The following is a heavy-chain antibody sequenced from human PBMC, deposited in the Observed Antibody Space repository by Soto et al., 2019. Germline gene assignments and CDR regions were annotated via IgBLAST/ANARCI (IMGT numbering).Heavy chain of an antibody. J-gene: IGHJ6*02. Sequence: QVHLLLQSGAEVKKPGSSVKVACKASGGTPSNSAISWVRQAPGQALEWMGGIIPVCGLVKYAQNFQGRVTITADESTNTAYMELSSLRPEDTAVYYCAGGRIVVVGSRAYCGMDVWGQGTTVTVSS. V-gene: IGHV1-69*01. D-gene: IGHD3-22*01. CDR2: IIPVCGLV. CDR1: GGTPSNSA. CDR3: AGGRIVVVGSRAYCGMDV.